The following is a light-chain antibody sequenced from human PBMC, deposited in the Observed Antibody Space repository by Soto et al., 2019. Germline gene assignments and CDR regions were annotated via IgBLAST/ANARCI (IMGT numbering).Light chain of an antibody. J-gene: IGKJ1*01. V-gene: IGKV1-9*01. CDR3: QQFNSYPQT. CDR1: QGISSY. CDR2: AAS. Sequence: DIQLTQSPSFLSASVGDRVTITCRASQGISSYLAWYQQKPGKAPELLIYAASTLQSGVPSRFSGSGSGTEFTLTISSLQPEDFATYYCQQFNSYPQTFGQGTKVDIK.